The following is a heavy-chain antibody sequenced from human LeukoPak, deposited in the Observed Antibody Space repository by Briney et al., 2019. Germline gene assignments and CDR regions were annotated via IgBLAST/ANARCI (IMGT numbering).Heavy chain of an antibody. Sequence: GASVKVSCKASGYTFTSYGISWVRQAPGQGLEWMGWISAYNGNTNYAQKLQGRVTMTTDTSTSTAYMELRSLRSDDTAVYYCARGYCSSTSCLYYYYYMDVWGKGTTVTVSS. V-gene: IGHV1-18*01. D-gene: IGHD2-2*01. CDR3: ARGYCSSTSCLYYYYYMDV. CDR2: ISAYNGNT. J-gene: IGHJ6*03. CDR1: GYTFTSYG.